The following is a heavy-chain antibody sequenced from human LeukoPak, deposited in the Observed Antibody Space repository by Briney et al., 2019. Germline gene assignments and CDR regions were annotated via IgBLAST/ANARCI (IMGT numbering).Heavy chain of an antibody. D-gene: IGHD3/OR15-3a*01. CDR3: ARGFGLGIVYYYYGMDV. Sequence: PSETLSLTCTVSGGSISSYYWSWIRQPPGKGLEWIGYIYYSGSTNYNPSLKSRVTISVDTSKNQFSLKLSSVTAADTAVYYCARGFGLGIVYYYYGMDVWGQGTTVTVSS. CDR2: IYYSGST. CDR1: GGSISSYY. V-gene: IGHV4-59*01. J-gene: IGHJ6*02.